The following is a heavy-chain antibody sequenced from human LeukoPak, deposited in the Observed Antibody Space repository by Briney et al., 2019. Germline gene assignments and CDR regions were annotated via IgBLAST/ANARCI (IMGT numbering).Heavy chain of an antibody. Sequence: GGSLRLSCAASGFTLSSYWMHWVRQAPGKGLVWVSHINSDGSSTSYADSVKGRFTISRDNAKNTLYLQMNSLRAEDTAVYYCARDPAYYDSSGLTDYWGQGTLVTVSS. CDR3: ARDPAYYDSSGLTDY. CDR1: GFTLSSYW. CDR2: INSDGSST. D-gene: IGHD3-22*01. V-gene: IGHV3-74*01. J-gene: IGHJ4*02.